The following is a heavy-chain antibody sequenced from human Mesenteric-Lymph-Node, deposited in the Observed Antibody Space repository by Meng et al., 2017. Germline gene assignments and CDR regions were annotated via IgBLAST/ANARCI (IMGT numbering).Heavy chain of an antibody. Sequence: ASVKVSCKAPEHTVTSHSIHWVRQAPGQGLEWMGWINPNTDATTYAQKFQGRVTMTRDTSISTAYLELNRLGSDDTAVYYCARDRIGVFDAFDIWGQGTMVTVSS. CDR3: ARDRIGVFDAFDI. CDR1: EHTVTSHS. D-gene: IGHD3-3*01. CDR2: INPNTDAT. J-gene: IGHJ3*02. V-gene: IGHV1-2*02.